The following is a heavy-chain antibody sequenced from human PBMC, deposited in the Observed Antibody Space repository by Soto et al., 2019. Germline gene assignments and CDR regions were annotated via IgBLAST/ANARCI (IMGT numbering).Heavy chain of an antibody. CDR2: IYYSGST. J-gene: IGHJ3*02. Sequence: QVQLQESGPGLVKPSETLSLTCTVSGGSISSYYWSWIRQPPGKGLEWIGYIYYSGSTNYNPSLNSRVTISVDTSKNQFSLQLSSDTAVYYCARVWGGGFDIWGQGTMVTVSS. V-gene: IGHV4-59*01. CDR1: GGSISSYY. CDR3: ARVWGGGFDI. D-gene: IGHD3-16*01.